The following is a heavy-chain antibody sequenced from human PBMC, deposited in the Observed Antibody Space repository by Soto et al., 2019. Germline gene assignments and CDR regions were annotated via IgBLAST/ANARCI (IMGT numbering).Heavy chain of an antibody. CDR3: ARHTRTSRVTTLFDY. CDR2: IYYSGST. D-gene: IGHD4-17*01. V-gene: IGHV4-59*08. J-gene: IGHJ4*02. CDR1: GGSISSYY. Sequence: SETLSLTCTVSGGSISSYYWSWIRQPPGKGLEWIGYIYYSGSTNYNPSLKSRVPISVDTSKNQFSLKLSSVTAADTAVYYCARHTRTSRVTTLFDYWGQGTLVTVSS.